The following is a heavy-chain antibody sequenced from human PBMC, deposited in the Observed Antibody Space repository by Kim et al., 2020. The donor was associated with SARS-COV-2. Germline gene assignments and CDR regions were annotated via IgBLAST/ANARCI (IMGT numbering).Heavy chain of an antibody. CDR3: ARDGEGMRPSTCYYGMDV. J-gene: IGHJ6*02. CDR2: IWYDGSNK. V-gene: IGHV3-33*01. CDR1: GFTFSSYG. D-gene: IGHD2-8*01. Sequence: GGSLRLSCAASGFTFSSYGMHWVRQAPGNGLEWVAVIWYDGSNKYYADSVKGRFTISRDNSKNTLYLQMNSLRAEDTAVYYCARDGEGMRPSTCYYGMDVWGQGTTVTVSS.